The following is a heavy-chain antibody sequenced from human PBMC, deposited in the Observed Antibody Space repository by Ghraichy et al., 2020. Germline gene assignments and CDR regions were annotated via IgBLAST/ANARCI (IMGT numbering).Heavy chain of an antibody. J-gene: IGHJ4*02. CDR2: ISGSGGST. V-gene: IGHV3-23*01. CDR1: GFTFSSYA. CDR3: AKDLKGARYCSSTSCWRRGSPLDY. Sequence: GESLNISCAASGFTFSSYAMSWVRQAPGKGLEWVSAISGSGGSTYYADSVKGRFTISRDNSKNTLYLQMNSLRAEDTAVYYCAKDLKGARYCSSTSCWRRGSPLDYWGQGTLVTVSS. D-gene: IGHD2-2*01.